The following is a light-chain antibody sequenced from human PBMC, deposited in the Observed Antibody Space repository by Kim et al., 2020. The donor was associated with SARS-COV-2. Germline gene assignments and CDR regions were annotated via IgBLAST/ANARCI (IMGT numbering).Light chain of an antibody. CDR1: QSVSSSY. Sequence: LSPGESATLSCRASQSVSSSYLAWYQQKPGQAPRLLIYGASSRATGIPDRFSGSGSGTDFTLTISRLEPEDFAVYFCQQYGNSPNTFGQGTKLEI. CDR2: GAS. V-gene: IGKV3-20*01. CDR3: QQYGNSPNT. J-gene: IGKJ2*01.